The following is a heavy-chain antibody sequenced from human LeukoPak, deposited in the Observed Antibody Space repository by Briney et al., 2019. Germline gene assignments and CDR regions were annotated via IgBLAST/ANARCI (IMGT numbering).Heavy chain of an antibody. CDR2: IYYSGST. CDR3: ARATTYGTIGYYFDY. D-gene: IGHD4-17*01. V-gene: IGHV4-59*01. J-gene: IGHJ4*02. Sequence: SETLSLTCTVSGDSISSYYWSRIRQPPGKGLEWIGYIYYSGSTNYNPSLKSRVTISVDTSKNQFSLKLSSVTAADTAVYYCARATTYGTIGYYFDYWGQGTLVTVSS. CDR1: GDSISSYY.